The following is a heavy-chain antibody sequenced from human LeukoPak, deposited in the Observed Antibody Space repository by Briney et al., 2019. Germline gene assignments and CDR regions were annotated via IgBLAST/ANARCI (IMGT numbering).Heavy chain of an antibody. CDR3: ARDHDILTGYPSFDY. J-gene: IGHJ4*02. V-gene: IGHV3-74*01. CDR1: GFTFSSYW. Sequence: GGSLRLSCAASGFTFSSYWMHWVRQAPGKGLVWVSRINSDGSSTSYVDSVKGRFTISRDNAKNTLYLQMNSLRAEDTAVYYCARDHDILTGYPSFDYWGQGTLVTVSS. CDR2: INSDGSST. D-gene: IGHD3-9*01.